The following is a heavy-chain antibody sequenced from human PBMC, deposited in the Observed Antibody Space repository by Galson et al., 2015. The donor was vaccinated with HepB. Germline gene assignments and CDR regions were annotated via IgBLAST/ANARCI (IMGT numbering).Heavy chain of an antibody. Sequence: SLRLSCAAPGFTFSSSGMNWVRQAPGKGLEWVSSISSSGSYMYYADSVKGRFTISRDNAKNSLYLQMNSLGVEDTAVYYCARDLDYYDTTGSPHWGQGTLVTVSS. V-gene: IGHV3-21*01. CDR3: ARDLDYYDTTGSPH. CDR1: GFTFSSSG. D-gene: IGHD3-22*01. J-gene: IGHJ1*01. CDR2: ISSSGSYM.